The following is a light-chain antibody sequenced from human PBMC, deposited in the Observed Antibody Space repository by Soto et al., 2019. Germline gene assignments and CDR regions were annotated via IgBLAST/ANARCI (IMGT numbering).Light chain of an antibody. CDR3: QQRSNWPLT. Sequence: EIVLTQSPDTVSLSPGERATLSCSASQTVTSGYLAWYQQKPGQAPRLLIYGVSTGATGIPDRFSGSGSGTDFTLTISSLEPEDSAVYYCQQRSNWPLTFGPGTKVDIK. CDR2: GVS. V-gene: IGKV3D-20*02. J-gene: IGKJ3*01. CDR1: QTVTSGY.